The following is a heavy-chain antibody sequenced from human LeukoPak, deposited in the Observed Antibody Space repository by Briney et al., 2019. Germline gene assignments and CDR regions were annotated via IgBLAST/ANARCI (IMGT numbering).Heavy chain of an antibody. V-gene: IGHV3-23*01. CDR2: INGNGGST. CDR3: AILTVTTAY. D-gene: IGHD4-17*01. J-gene: IGHJ4*02. Sequence: GGSLRLSCAASGFTFSSYSMSWVRQIPGKGLEWVSGINGNGGSTNYADSVKGRFTISRDNSKNTLYLQMNSLRAEDTAVYYCAILTVTTAYWGQGTLVTVSS. CDR1: GFTFSSYS.